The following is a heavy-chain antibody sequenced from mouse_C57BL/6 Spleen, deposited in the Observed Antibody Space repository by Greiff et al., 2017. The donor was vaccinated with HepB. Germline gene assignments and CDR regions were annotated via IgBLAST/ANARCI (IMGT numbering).Heavy chain of an antibody. V-gene: IGHV1-15*01. CDR3: TRYGDGYYTWFAY. CDR1: GYTFTDYE. D-gene: IGHD2-3*01. Sequence: QVQLQQPGAELVKPGASVKLSCKASGYTFTDYEMHWVKQTPVHGLEWIGAIDPETGGTAYNQKFKGKAILTADKSSSTAYMELRSLTSEDSAVYYCTRYGDGYYTWFAYWGQGTLVTVSA. J-gene: IGHJ3*01. CDR2: IDPETGGT.